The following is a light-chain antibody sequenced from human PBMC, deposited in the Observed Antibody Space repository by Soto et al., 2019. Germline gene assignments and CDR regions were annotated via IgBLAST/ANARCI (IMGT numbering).Light chain of an antibody. J-gene: IGKJ1*01. CDR3: RQSYRLPRT. Sequence: DIQMTKSPSSLSASVGDRVSITCRASESISTYLNWYQLKPGQAPKLLMYAASSLHSGVPARFSGRGSRTDFTLTISRLQPEDFATYYCRQSYRLPRTFGQGTKVEGK. V-gene: IGKV1-39*01. CDR1: ESISTY. CDR2: AAS.